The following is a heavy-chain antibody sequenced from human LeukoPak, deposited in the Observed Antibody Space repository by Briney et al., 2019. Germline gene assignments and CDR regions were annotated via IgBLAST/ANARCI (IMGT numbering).Heavy chain of an antibody. CDR2: ISGDGGST. D-gene: IGHD3-22*01. CDR3: ARARNNYDVSGFSALDY. V-gene: IGHV3-43*02. Sequence: GGSLRLSCAASGFTFDDYAMHWVRQAPGKGLEWVSLISGDGGSTYYADSLRGRFTISRDNSKNTLYLQMNSLRAEDTAVYYCARARNNYDVSGFSALDYWGQGTLVTVSS. J-gene: IGHJ4*02. CDR1: GFTFDDYA.